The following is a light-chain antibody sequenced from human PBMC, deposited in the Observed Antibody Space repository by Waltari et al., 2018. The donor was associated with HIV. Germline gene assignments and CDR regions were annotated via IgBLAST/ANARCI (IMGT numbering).Light chain of an antibody. V-gene: IGKV2-28*01. CDR2: LGS. CDR3: MHGQQTPV. J-gene: IGKJ1*01. CDR1: QSLLHQNGQKY. Sequence: DIAMIQSPDSLAVSPREAASLSCRSSQSLLHQNGQKYLDWYIQRPGQAPELLIYLGSRRASGVPDRIAGSGSGTNFILKISRVEPEDVGVYYCMHGQQTPVFGQGTKVEV.